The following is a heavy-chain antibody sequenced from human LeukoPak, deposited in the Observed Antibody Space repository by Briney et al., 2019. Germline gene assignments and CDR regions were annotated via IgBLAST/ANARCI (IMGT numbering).Heavy chain of an antibody. D-gene: IGHD5-24*01. CDR2: IRHDSSDI. J-gene: IGHJ5*02. Sequence: GGSLRLSCAASGFTFSTYSMNWVRQAPGKGLEWISFIRHDSSDIYYADSVKGRFTISRDNAKNSLYLQMNSLRAEDTAVYYCTGKRFDPWGQGTLVIVSS. CDR1: GFTFSTYS. CDR3: TGKRFDP. V-gene: IGHV3-48*01.